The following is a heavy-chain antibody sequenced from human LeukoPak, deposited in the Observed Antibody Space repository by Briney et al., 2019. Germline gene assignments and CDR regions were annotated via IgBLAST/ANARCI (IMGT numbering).Heavy chain of an antibody. J-gene: IGHJ3*02. V-gene: IGHV3-23*01. Sequence: GGSLRLSCAASGFTFRIYAMTWGREAPGKGPGWVSGALFGGTTTYYADSVRGRFTISRDNYKGILFLQMNRLRAEDTAVYYCAKNYHDSSGPFSWAFHMWGQGTTVTVSS. CDR2: ALFGGTTT. CDR1: GFTFRIYA. D-gene: IGHD3-22*01. CDR3: AKNYHDSSGPFSWAFHM.